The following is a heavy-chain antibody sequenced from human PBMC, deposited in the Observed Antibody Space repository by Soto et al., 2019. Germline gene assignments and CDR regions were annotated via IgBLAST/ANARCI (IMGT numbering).Heavy chain of an antibody. D-gene: IGHD3-3*01. CDR3: ARDAHYYDFWSGYPGY. CDR2: ISYDGSNK. CDR1: GFTFSSYA. V-gene: IGHV3-30-3*01. J-gene: IGHJ4*02. Sequence: GGSLRLSCAASGFTFSSYAMHWVRQAPGKGLEWVAVISYDGSNKYYADSVKGRFTISRDNSKNTLYLQMNSLRAEDTAVYYCARDAHYYDFWSGYPGYWGQGTLVTVSS.